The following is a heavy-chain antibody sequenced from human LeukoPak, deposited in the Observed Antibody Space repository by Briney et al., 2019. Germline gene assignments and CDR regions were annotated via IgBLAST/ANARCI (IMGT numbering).Heavy chain of an antibody. J-gene: IGHJ4*02. CDR2: ISATSSHI. D-gene: IGHD3-16*01. Sequence: GGSLRLSCAGSGFTFSRFSMYWVRQTPGKGLECVSSISATSSHIYDADSVTGRVTTSRDNARNSLSLQMNSLRVEDTGVYYCARGAGVGSYVPFDLWGQGTRVTVSS. CDR1: GFTFSRFS. CDR3: ARGAGVGSYVPFDL. V-gene: IGHV3-21*01.